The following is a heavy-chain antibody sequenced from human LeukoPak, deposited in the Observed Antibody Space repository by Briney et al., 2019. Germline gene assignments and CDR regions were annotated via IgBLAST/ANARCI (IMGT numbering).Heavy chain of an antibody. V-gene: IGHV3-23*01. Sequence: GGSLRLSCAASGFTFSSYAMSWVRQAPGKGLEWVSAISGSGGSTYYADSVKGRFTISRDNSKNTLYLQMNSPRAEDTAVYYCAKDPVTMVRGMNAFDIWGQGTMVTVSS. CDR2: ISGSGGST. J-gene: IGHJ3*02. CDR3: AKDPVTMVRGMNAFDI. D-gene: IGHD3-10*01. CDR1: GFTFSSYA.